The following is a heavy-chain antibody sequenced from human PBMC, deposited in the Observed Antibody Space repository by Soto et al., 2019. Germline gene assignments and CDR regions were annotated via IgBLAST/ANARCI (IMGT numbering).Heavy chain of an antibody. CDR1: GFTFSSYA. D-gene: IGHD3-3*01. Sequence: GGSLRLSCAASGFTFSSYAMSWVRQAPGKGLEWVSAISGSGGSTYYADSVKGRFTISRDNSKNTLYLQVNSLRAEDTAVYYCAKEGFDPNYDFWSGYLYWFDPWGQGTLVTVSS. V-gene: IGHV3-23*01. CDR3: AKEGFDPNYDFWSGYLYWFDP. CDR2: ISGSGGST. J-gene: IGHJ5*02.